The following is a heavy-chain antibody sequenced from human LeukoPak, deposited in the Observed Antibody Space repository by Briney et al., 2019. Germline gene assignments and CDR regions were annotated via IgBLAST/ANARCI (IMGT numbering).Heavy chain of an antibody. CDR2: IRYDGSNK. Sequence: GGSLRLSCAASGFTFSSYGMHWVRQAPGKGLEWVAFIRYDGSNKYYADSVRGRFTISRDNSKNTLYLQMNSLRAEDTAVYYCAKDIGYNWNVGFDPWGQGTLVTVAS. D-gene: IGHD1-20*01. CDR3: AKDIGYNWNVGFDP. V-gene: IGHV3-30*02. CDR1: GFTFSSYG. J-gene: IGHJ5*02.